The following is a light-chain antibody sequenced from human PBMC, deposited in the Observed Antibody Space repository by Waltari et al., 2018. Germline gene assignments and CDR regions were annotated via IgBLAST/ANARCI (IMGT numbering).Light chain of an antibody. Sequence: EIVLTTSPGTLSLSPGERATLSCRASQSVGRSLAWYQQKPCQAPRLLIYDASTRATGIPDRFSGSGSGTDFSLTISRLESEDFAVYYCQKYVNLPATFGQGTKVEIK. J-gene: IGKJ1*01. CDR3: QKYVNLPAT. CDR1: QSVGRS. V-gene: IGKV3-20*01. CDR2: DAS.